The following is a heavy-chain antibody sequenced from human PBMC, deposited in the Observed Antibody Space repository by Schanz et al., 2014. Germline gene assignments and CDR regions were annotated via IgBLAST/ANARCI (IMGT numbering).Heavy chain of an antibody. CDR1: GFTFRDYY. CDR2: ISSGSSYA. Sequence: VQLLESGGGVVQPGGSLRLSCAASGFTFRDYYMSWIRQAPGKGLEWVSDISSGSSYANYADSVKGRFTISRDRFQNTLYLRMSSLRAEDTAVYYCARPRFDYGEVDYWGQGTLVTVSS. J-gene: IGHJ4*02. V-gene: IGHV3-11*03. D-gene: IGHD4-17*01. CDR3: ARPRFDYGEVDY.